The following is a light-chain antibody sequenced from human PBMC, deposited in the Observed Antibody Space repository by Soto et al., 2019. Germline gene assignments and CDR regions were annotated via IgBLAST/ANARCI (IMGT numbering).Light chain of an antibody. V-gene: IGKV3-20*01. CDR2: GAS. CDR3: QQYGGGPWT. CDR1: QSVSNNY. J-gene: IGKJ1*01. Sequence: EIVLTQSPGTLSLSPGERATLSCRASQSVSNNYLAWYQQKPGQAPRLLIYGASNRATGIPDRFSGSGSGTDFTLTIRRLEPEDFAVFYCQQYGGGPWTFGQGTKVDIK.